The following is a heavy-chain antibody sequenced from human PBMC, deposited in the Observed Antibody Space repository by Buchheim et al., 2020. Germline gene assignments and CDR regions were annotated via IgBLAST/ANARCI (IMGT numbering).Heavy chain of an antibody. CDR2: ISYDGSNK. D-gene: IGHD6-19*01. CDR3: AKDSSGWSYYYGMDV. CDR1: GFTFSSYG. Sequence: QVQLVESGGGVVQPGRSLRLSCAASGFTFSSYGMHWVRQAPGKGLEWVAVISYDGSNKYYADSVKGRFTISRDNSKNTLYLQMSSLRAEDTAVYYCAKDSSGWSYYYGMDVWGQGTT. J-gene: IGHJ6*02. V-gene: IGHV3-30*18.